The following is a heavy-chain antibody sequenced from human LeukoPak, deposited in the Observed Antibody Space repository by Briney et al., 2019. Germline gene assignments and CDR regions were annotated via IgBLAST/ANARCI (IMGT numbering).Heavy chain of an antibody. CDR3: AELGITMIGGV. Sequence: GGSLRLSCTASGFTFGDYAMGWFRQAPGKGLEWVSAISGSGGSTYYADSVKGRFTISRDNSKNTLYLQMNSLRAEDTAVYYCAELGITMIGGVWGKGTTVTISS. CDR1: GFTFGDYA. CDR2: ISGSGGST. V-gene: IGHV3-23*01. J-gene: IGHJ6*04. D-gene: IGHD3-10*02.